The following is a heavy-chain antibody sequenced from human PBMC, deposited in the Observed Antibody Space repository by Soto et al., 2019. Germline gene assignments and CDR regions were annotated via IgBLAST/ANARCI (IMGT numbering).Heavy chain of an antibody. CDR1: GGSISSGGYY. D-gene: IGHD5-12*01. V-gene: IGHV4-31*03. CDR2: IYYSGST. CDR3: ARDPKYMGMATIS. J-gene: IGHJ4*02. Sequence: PSETLSLTCTVSGGSISSGGYYWSWIRQHPGKGLEWIGYIYYSGSTYYNPSLKSRVTISVDTSKNQFSLKLSSVTATDTAVYYCARDPKYMGMATISWGQGTLVTVSS.